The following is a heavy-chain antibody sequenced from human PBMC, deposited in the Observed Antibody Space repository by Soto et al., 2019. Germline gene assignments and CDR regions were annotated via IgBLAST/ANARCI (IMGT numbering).Heavy chain of an antibody. CDR1: GFIFSSYW. D-gene: IGHD2-15*01. Sequence: GGSLRLSCSASGFIFSSYWMSWLRQAPGKGLEWVASMNEYGSERYYVDSVKGRFTISRDNSKNTLYLQMNSLRAEDTALYYCAKAGGSTWDYGMDVWGQGTTVTVSS. CDR2: MNEYGSER. V-gene: IGHV3-7*05. CDR3: AKAGGSTWDYGMDV. J-gene: IGHJ6*02.